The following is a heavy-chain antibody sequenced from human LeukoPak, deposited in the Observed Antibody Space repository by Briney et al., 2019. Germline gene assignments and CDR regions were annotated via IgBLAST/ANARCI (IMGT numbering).Heavy chain of an antibody. CDR1: GFTVSSNY. CDR2: IYSGGST. CDR3: ARGYCSSTSCRGSYYYGMDV. D-gene: IGHD2-2*01. J-gene: IGHJ6*02. V-gene: IGHV3-53*01. Sequence: GGSLRLSCAASGFTVSSNYMSWVRQAPGKGLEWVSVIYSGGSTYYADSVKGRFTISRDNSKNTLYLQMNSLRAEDTAVYYCARGYCSSTSCRGSYYYGMDVWGQGTTVTVSS.